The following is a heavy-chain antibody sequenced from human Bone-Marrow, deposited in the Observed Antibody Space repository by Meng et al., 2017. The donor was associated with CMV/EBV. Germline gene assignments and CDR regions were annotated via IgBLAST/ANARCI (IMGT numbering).Heavy chain of an antibody. V-gene: IGHV4-59*12. Sequence: SETLSHTCTVSGGSISSYYWSWIRQPPGKGLEWIGYIYYSGSTNYNPSLKSRVTISVDTSKNQFSLKLSSVTAADTAVYYCARASIFGVPNWFDPWGQGTLVTVSS. D-gene: IGHD3-3*01. J-gene: IGHJ5*02. CDR2: IYYSGST. CDR1: GGSISSYY. CDR3: ARASIFGVPNWFDP.